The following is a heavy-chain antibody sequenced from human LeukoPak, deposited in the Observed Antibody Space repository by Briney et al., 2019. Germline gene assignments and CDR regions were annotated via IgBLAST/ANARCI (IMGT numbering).Heavy chain of an antibody. CDR3: ARHPGKVTNDWYIAL. D-gene: IGHD4-23*01. V-gene: IGHV1-69*04. CDR2: IIPILGIA. J-gene: IGHJ2*01. CDR1: GGTFSSYA. Sequence: SVKLSCKASGGTFSSYAISWVRQPPGQGLEWMGRIIPILGIANYAQKFQGRVTITADKSTSTAYMELSRLSSDDTAVYYCARHPGKVTNDWYIALCGRGSPVTVSS.